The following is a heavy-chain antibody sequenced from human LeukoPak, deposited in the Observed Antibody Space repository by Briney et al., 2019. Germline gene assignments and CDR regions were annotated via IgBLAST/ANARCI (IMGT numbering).Heavy chain of an antibody. J-gene: IGHJ4*02. CDR3: ARDEIYYDILTGYRHFDY. D-gene: IGHD3-9*01. Sequence: GGSLRLSCAASGFMFSSYWMSWVRQAPGKGLEWVADIKEDGSEKSYVDSVKGRFTISRDNAKNSLYLQMNSLRAEDTAVYYCARDEIYYDILTGYRHFDYWGQGTLVTVFS. V-gene: IGHV3-7*01. CDR2: IKEDGSEK. CDR1: GFMFSSYW.